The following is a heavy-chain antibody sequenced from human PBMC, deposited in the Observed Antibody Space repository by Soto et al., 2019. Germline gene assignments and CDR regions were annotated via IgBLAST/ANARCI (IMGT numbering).Heavy chain of an antibody. CDR3: ASGLGWFDP. J-gene: IGHJ5*02. V-gene: IGHV4-39*01. CDR1: GDSVSSSSYY. Sequence: SETLSLTCTVSGDSVSSSSYYWGWIRQPPGKGLEWIGSLYHSEATYYNPSLKSRVTISVDTSKNQSSLKLNSVTAADTAVYYCASGLGWFDPWGQGTLVTVSS. CDR2: LYHSEAT.